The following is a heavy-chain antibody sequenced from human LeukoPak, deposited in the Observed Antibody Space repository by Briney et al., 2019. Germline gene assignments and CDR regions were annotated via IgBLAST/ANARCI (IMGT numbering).Heavy chain of an antibody. D-gene: IGHD3-10*01. Sequence: GGSLRLSCAASGFIFSNYSMNWVRQAPGKGLEWVSSISSSSIYTYYTDSVKGRFTISRDNAKSSLYLQMNSLRAEDTAVYYCARSVRGVITCSDYWGQGTLVTVSS. CDR2: ISSSSIYT. CDR3: ARSVRGVITCSDY. V-gene: IGHV3-21*01. J-gene: IGHJ4*02. CDR1: GFIFSNYS.